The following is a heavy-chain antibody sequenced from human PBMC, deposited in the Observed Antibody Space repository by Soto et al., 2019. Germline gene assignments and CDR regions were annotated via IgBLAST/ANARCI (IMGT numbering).Heavy chain of an antibody. CDR3: AKDMKWGGMTTIHYFDS. D-gene: IGHD4-17*01. Sequence: GGSLRLSCAASGFTVDDYAMHWVRQTPGKGLEWVSGISWNSETIDYADSVKGRFTISRDNAKSSLFLQMNSLRPDDTALYYCAKDMKWGGMTTIHYFDSWGQGTLVTVSS. J-gene: IGHJ4*02. CDR1: GFTVDDYA. V-gene: IGHV3-9*01. CDR2: ISWNSETI.